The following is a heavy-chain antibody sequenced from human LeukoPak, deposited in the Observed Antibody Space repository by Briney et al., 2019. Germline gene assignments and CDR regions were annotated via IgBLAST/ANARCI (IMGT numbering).Heavy chain of an antibody. CDR1: GGSISSSSYY. CDR2: IYYSGST. CDR3: ARGTDTWMLGYCSGGSCYFFDY. D-gene: IGHD2-15*01. Sequence: SETLSLTCTVSGGSISSSSYYWGWIRQPPGKGLEWIGSIYYSGSTYYNPSLKSRVTISVDTSKNQFSLKLSSVTAADTAVYYCARGTDTWMLGYCSGGSCYFFDYWGQGTLVTVSS. V-gene: IGHV4-39*07. J-gene: IGHJ4*02.